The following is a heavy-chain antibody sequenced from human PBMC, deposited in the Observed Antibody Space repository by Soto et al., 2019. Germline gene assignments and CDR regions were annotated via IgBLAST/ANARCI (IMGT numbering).Heavy chain of an antibody. Sequence: QVQLQESGPGLVKPSETLSLTCSVAGGSLGSYYWGWIRQSPGKGLEWIAYIYDSGTTIYNPSLKSRATISVGTSKNQFSLNLTSVTAADTAVYYCARGAMFWFDPWGQGTLVSVSS. CDR2: IYDSGTT. V-gene: IGHV4-59*01. CDR3: ARGAMFWFDP. J-gene: IGHJ5*02. D-gene: IGHD3-10*02. CDR1: GGSLGSYY.